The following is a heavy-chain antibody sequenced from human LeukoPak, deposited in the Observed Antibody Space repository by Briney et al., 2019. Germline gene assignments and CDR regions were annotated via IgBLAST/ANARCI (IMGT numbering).Heavy chain of an antibody. Sequence: ASVKVSCKTSGYTFTDYYMHWVRQAPGQGLEWMGWINPNSGGTNYAQKFQGRVTMTRDTSISTAYMELSRLRSDDTAVYYCARTRVVGATTTYDYWGQGTLVTVSS. CDR1: GYTFTDYY. J-gene: IGHJ4*02. CDR3: ARTRVVGATTTYDY. V-gene: IGHV1-2*02. CDR2: INPNSGGT. D-gene: IGHD1-26*01.